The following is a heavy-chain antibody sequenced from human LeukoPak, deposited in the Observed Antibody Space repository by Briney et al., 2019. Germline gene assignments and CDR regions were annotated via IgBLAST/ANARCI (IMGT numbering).Heavy chain of an antibody. Sequence: SETLSLTCTDSGGSISSGGYYWSWIRQHPGKGLEWIGYIYYSGSTYYNPSLKSRVTISVDTSKNQFSLKLSSVTAADTAVYYCARDRTPPHDAFDIWGQGTMVTVSS. V-gene: IGHV4-31*03. CDR3: ARDRTPPHDAFDI. CDR1: GGSISSGGYY. CDR2: IYYSGST. D-gene: IGHD1-14*01. J-gene: IGHJ3*02.